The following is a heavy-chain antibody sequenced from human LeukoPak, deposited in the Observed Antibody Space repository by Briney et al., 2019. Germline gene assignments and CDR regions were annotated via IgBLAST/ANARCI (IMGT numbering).Heavy chain of an antibody. CDR1: GYTFTSYY. D-gene: IGHD6-19*01. CDR2: INPSGGGT. CDR3: ARDRRYNSGWGHFDY. J-gene: IGHJ4*02. V-gene: IGHV1-46*01. Sequence: ASVEVSCKASGYTFTSYYIHWVRQAPGQGLEWMGIINPSGGGTSYAQKFQGRVTMTRDTSTSTVYMELSSLRSEDTAVYYCARDRRYNSGWGHFDYWGQGTLVTVSS.